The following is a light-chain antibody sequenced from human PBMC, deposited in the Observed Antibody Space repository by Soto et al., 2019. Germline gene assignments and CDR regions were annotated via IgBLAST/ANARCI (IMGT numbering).Light chain of an antibody. J-gene: IGKJ4*01. V-gene: IGKV3-20*01. Sequence: EIVLTQSPGTLSLSPGERATLSCRASQSVSSSYLAWYQQKPGQAPRLLIYGASSRATGIPDRFSGSGSGTDFTLTISRLEPEDFAVYYCQSQLTFGGGTTV. CDR1: QSVSSSY. CDR2: GAS. CDR3: QSQLT.